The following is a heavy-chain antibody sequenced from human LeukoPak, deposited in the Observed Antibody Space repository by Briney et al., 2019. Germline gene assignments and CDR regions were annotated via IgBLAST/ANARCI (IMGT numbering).Heavy chain of an antibody. CDR3: ARDGRIAAAADAFDI. J-gene: IGHJ3*02. D-gene: IGHD6-13*01. CDR1: GFTFNNYH. CDR2: ISTTSDTI. Sequence: GGSLRLSCAASGFTFNNYHMNWVRQAPGKGLEWVSFISTTSDTIYYADSVKGRFAISRDNAKNSLYLQMNSLRAEDTAVYYCARDGRIAAAADAFDIWGQGTMVTVSS. V-gene: IGHV3-48*04.